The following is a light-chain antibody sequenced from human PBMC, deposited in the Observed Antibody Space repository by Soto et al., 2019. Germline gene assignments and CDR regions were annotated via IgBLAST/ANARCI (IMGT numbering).Light chain of an antibody. CDR1: QAISNY. V-gene: IGKV1-27*01. J-gene: IGKJ1*01. Sequence: DIQMTQSPSSLSASVGDRVTITCRASQAISNYLAWYQQKPGKVPKLLIYAASTLQSGVPSRFSGSGSGTDFTLTISSLQPVDIATYYCQKYNSPPRAFGQGTKVEIK. CDR2: AAS. CDR3: QKYNSPPRA.